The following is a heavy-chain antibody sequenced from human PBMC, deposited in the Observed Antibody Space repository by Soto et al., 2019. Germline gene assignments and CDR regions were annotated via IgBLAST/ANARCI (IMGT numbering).Heavy chain of an antibody. Sequence: EVQLVESGGGLVKPGGSLRLSCAASGSTFSSYSMNWVRQAPGKGLEWVSSISSRSSYIYYADSVKGRFTISRDNAKNSLYLQINSLRAEDTAVYYCASSYSGSLDYWGQGTLVTVSS. CDR3: ASSYSGSLDY. CDR1: GSTFSSYS. CDR2: ISSRSSYI. J-gene: IGHJ4*02. D-gene: IGHD1-26*01. V-gene: IGHV3-21*01.